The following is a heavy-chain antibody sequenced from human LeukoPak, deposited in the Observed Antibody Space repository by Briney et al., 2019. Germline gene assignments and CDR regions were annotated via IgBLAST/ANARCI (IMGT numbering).Heavy chain of an antibody. Sequence: GGSLRLSCAASGFTVSSNYMSWVRQAPGKGLEWVSVMYSGGSTYYADSVKGRFTISRDNSKNTLYLQMNSLRAEDTAVYYCARGLPSLYGSGSSYYFDYWGQGTLVTVSS. CDR1: GFTVSSNY. J-gene: IGHJ4*02. V-gene: IGHV3-53*01. CDR2: MYSGGST. CDR3: ARGLPSLYGSGSSYYFDY. D-gene: IGHD3-10*01.